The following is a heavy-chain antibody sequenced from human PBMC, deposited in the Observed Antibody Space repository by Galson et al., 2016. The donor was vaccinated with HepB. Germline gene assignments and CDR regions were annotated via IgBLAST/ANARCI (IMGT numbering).Heavy chain of an antibody. CDR2: VTWNSEKI. D-gene: IGHD2-15*01. J-gene: IGHJ3*02. Sequence: SLRLSCAASGFTFDEYAMHWVRQVSGRGLEWVSGVTWNSEKIGDADSVKGLFTISRDNANNSLYLQMNSLRAEDTALYFCARIPPGGSAFCFGICAYGTTVTVSS. CDR1: GFTFDEYA. V-gene: IGHV3-9*01. CDR3: ARIPPGGSAFCFGI.